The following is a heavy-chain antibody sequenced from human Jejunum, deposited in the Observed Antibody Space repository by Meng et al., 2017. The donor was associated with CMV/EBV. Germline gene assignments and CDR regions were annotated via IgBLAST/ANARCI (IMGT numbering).Heavy chain of an antibody. CDR3: ARDNRGMDV. Sequence: LTGTVAGGSTDSYYWPWIRQPQGKGLEWIGYIYYSGSTNYNPSLKSRVTISVDTSNNQFSLKLRYVTAADTAVYYCARDNRGMDVWGQGTTVTVSS. J-gene: IGHJ6*02. CDR1: GGSTDSYY. CDR2: IYYSGST. V-gene: IGHV4-59*01.